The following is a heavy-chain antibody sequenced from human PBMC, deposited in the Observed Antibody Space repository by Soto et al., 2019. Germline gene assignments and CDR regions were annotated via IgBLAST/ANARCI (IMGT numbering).Heavy chain of an antibody. V-gene: IGHV1-69*13. CDR1: GGTFSSYA. Sequence: SVKVSCKASGGTFSSYAISWVRQAPGQGLEWMGGIIPIFGTANYAQKFQGRVTITADESTSTAYMELSSLRSEDTAVYYCVRAYYYDSSGYYDYWGQGTLVTVSS. CDR3: VRAYYYDSSGYYDY. J-gene: IGHJ4*02. D-gene: IGHD3-22*01. CDR2: IIPIFGTA.